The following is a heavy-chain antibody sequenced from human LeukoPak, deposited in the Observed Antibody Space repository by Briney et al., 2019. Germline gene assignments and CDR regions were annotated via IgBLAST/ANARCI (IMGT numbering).Heavy chain of an antibody. CDR3: ARVGRQYSGYDWCDY. D-gene: IGHD5-12*01. V-gene: IGHV4-59*08. CDR1: DDSISSYY. CDR2: IYYTGTT. Sequence: RASETLSLTCTVSDDSISSYYWSWIRQPPGKGLEWIGYIYYTGTTKYNPSLKSRVTISLDTSKNQLSLKLSSMTAADTAVYYCARVGRQYSGYDWCDYWGQGTLVTVSS. J-gene: IGHJ4*02.